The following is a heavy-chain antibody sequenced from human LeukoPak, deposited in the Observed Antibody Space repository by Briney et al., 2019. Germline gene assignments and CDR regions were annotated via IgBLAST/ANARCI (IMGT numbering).Heavy chain of an antibody. CDR3: ASGRLVGAPDY. V-gene: IGHV3-74*01. D-gene: IGHD1-26*01. CDR2: ITSDGSGI. CDR1: GFTFSSYW. J-gene: IGHJ4*02. Sequence: PGRSLRLSCAASGFTFSSYWMHWVRQPPGKGLVWVSRITSDGSGIAYADSVKGRFSTSRDNAKNTLYLQMNSLRAEDTAVYYCASGRLVGAPDYWGQGTLVTVSS.